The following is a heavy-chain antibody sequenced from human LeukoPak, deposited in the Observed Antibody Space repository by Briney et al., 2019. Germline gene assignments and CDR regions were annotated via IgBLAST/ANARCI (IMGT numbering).Heavy chain of an antibody. CDR1: GGSISSGGYS. Sequence: SETLSLTCAVSGGSISSGGYSWSWIRQPPGKGLEWIGYIYHSGSTYYNPSLKSRVTISVDRSKNQFSLKLSSVTAADTAVYYCARSPGYYDGSGYYSGDFDYWGQGTLVTVSS. J-gene: IGHJ4*02. CDR2: IYHSGST. CDR3: ARSPGYYDGSGYYSGDFDY. D-gene: IGHD3-22*01. V-gene: IGHV4-30-2*01.